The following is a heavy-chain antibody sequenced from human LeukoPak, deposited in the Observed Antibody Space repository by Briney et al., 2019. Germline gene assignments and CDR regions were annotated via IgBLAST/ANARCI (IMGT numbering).Heavy chain of an antibody. J-gene: IGHJ4*02. CDR2: ISWNGGST. V-gene: IGHV3-20*04. Sequence: PGGSLRLSCAASGFTFDDYGMSWVRQVSGKGLEWVSGISWNGGSTGYADSVEGRFTISRDNAKNSMYLQMNSLRAEDTALYYCARGLEGSGSYYNGYFDYWGQGTLVTVSS. CDR1: GFTFDDYG. D-gene: IGHD3-10*01. CDR3: ARGLEGSGSYYNGYFDY.